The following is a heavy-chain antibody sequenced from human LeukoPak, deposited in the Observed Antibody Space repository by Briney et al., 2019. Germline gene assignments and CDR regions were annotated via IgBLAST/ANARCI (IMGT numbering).Heavy chain of an antibody. CDR2: FDPEDGET. J-gene: IGHJ2*01. D-gene: IGHD1-26*01. V-gene: IGHV1-24*01. Sequence: ASVKVSCKVSGYTLTELSMHWVRRAPGKGVEWMGGFDPEDGETIYAQKFQGRVSMTEDTSTDTAYMELSSLRSEDTAMYYCATDTGSYYLRYFDLWGRGTLVTVSS. CDR3: ATDTGSYYLRYFDL. CDR1: GYTLTELS.